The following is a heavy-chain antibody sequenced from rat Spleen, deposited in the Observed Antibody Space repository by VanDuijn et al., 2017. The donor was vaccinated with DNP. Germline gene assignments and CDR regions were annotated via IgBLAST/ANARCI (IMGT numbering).Heavy chain of an antibody. J-gene: IGHJ2*01. Sequence: QVQLRESGPSLLQPSQTLSLTCTVSGFSLTSYGVSWVRQPPGKGLEWIAAISSGGSTYYNSALKSRLSISRDTSKSQVFLKMNSLQTEDTATYFCTRAYYYLGYFDYWGQGVMVTVSS. CDR1: GFSLTSYG. V-gene: IGHV2S12*01. CDR2: ISSGGST. D-gene: IGHD1-1*01. CDR3: TRAYYYLGYFDY.